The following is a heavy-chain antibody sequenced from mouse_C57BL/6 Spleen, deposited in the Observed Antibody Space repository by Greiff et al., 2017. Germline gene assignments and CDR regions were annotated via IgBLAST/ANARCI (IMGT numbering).Heavy chain of an antibody. CDR1: GYTFTSYW. CDR3: ARSPYYDYNYYAMDY. Sequence: QVQLQQPGAELVKPGASVKMSCKASGYTFTSYWITWVKQRPGQGLEWIGDIYPGSGSTNYNEKFKSKATLTVDTSSSTAYMQLSSLTSEDSAVYYCARSPYYDYNYYAMDYWGQGTSVTVSS. CDR2: IYPGSGST. D-gene: IGHD2-4*01. V-gene: IGHV1-55*01. J-gene: IGHJ4*01.